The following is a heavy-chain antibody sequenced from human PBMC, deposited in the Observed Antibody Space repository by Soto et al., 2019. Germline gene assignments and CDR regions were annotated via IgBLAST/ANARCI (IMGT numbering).Heavy chain of an antibody. V-gene: IGHV4-31*03. CDR2: IHYSGNT. D-gene: IGHD4-17*01. CDR1: GGSISNGDYY. Sequence: QVRLQESGPGLVKPSKTLSLTCTVSGGSISNGDYYWSWIRHHPGGGLEWIGYIHYSGNTYYDPSLKSRLTMSVDTSKNQFSLNLSSVTAADTAVYYCARTPGGAPADYYFDYWGLGTLVTVSS. J-gene: IGHJ4*02. CDR3: ARTPGGAPADYYFDY.